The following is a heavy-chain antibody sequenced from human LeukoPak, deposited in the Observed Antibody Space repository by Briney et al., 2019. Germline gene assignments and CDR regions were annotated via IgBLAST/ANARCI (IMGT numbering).Heavy chain of an antibody. CDR2: IIPIFNTT. CDR3: ARESSISSSWLNWFDP. J-gene: IGHJ5*02. V-gene: IGHV1-69*13. D-gene: IGHD6-13*01. Sequence: SVKVSCKASGDTFSNYAITWVRQAPGQGLEWMGDIIPIFNTTNYARKFQGRVTITADESTNTAYMELSSLRSEDTAVYYCARESSISSSWLNWFDPWGQGTLVTVSS. CDR1: GDTFSNYA.